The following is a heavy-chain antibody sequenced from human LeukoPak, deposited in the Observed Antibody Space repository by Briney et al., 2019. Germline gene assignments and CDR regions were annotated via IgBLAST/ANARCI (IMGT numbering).Heavy chain of an antibody. CDR2: ISAYSGNT. J-gene: IGHJ5*02. CDR1: GYTFSSYG. D-gene: IGHD3-10*01. CDR3: AVLWFGGSA. Sequence: ASVKVSCKASGYTFSSYGISWVRQAPGQGLEWMGWISAYSGNTHYAQKFQGRVTMTTDTSTTTAYMELRGLRSDDTAVYYCAVLWFGGSAWGQGTLVTVSS. V-gene: IGHV1-18*01.